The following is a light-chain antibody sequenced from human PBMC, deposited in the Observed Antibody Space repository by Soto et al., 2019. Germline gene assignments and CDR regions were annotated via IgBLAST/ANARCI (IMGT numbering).Light chain of an antibody. CDR1: QSVSNW. V-gene: IGKV1-5*03. CDR3: QQYNGYRWT. CDR2: KAS. Sequence: DIQMTQSPSTLSASVGDRVTITCRASQSVSNWLAWYQQKPGKAPKILIYKASSLESGVPSRFSGSGSGTEFTLTISILQPDDFATYYCQQYNGYRWTFGQGTKVEIK. J-gene: IGKJ1*01.